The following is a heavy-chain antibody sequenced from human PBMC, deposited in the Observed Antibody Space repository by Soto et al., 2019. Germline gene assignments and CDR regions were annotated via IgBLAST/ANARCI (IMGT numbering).Heavy chain of an antibody. V-gene: IGHV4-59*01. CDR3: ARVGSGFVRGCDY. Sequence: SETLSLTCSLSGGSISIYYSTWIRQSPGRGLEWIGDIYYTGSTNYNPSLESRVTISLDTSKNQFSLRLTSVTAAGTAVYYCARVGSGFVRGCDYWGQGTLVTVSS. CDR2: IYYTGST. D-gene: IGHD5-12*01. J-gene: IGHJ4*02. CDR1: GGSISIYY.